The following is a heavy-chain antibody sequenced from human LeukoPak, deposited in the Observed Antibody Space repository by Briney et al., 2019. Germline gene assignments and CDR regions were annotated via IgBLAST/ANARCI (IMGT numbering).Heavy chain of an antibody. CDR2: ISSSSRDI. CDR3: VREAAATLFDY. D-gene: IGHD1-26*01. Sequence: GGSLRLSCATSGFTFSSYTMNWVRQAPGKGLEWVAAISSSSRDIFYADSVKGRFSISRDNTQNSLSLRMNSLRAEDTAVYYCVREAAATLFDYWGQGTLVTVSS. J-gene: IGHJ4*02. CDR1: GFTFSSYT. V-gene: IGHV3-21*01.